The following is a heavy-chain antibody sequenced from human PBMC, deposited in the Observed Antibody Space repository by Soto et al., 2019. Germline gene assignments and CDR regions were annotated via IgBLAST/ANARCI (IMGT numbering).Heavy chain of an antibody. D-gene: IGHD1-7*01. CDR3: ATMGTPATGLYYFDY. V-gene: IGHV4-30-4*01. Sequence: QVQLQESGPGLVKPSQTLSLTCTVSGGSISSGNYYWSWIRQPPGKGLEWIGFISYSGSTYYNAYLKSRFTISVDTSKNQFSLNLSFVTAAYTAVYYCATMGTPATGLYYFDYWGQGTLVTVSS. J-gene: IGHJ4*02. CDR2: ISYSGST. CDR1: GGSISSGNYY.